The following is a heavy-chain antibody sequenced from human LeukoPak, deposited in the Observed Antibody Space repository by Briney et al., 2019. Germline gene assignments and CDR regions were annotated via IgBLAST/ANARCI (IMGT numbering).Heavy chain of an antibody. J-gene: IGHJ4*02. CDR3: AKGHYKGSGRWDYYFDL. V-gene: IGHV3-23*01. D-gene: IGHD3-10*01. Sequence: GGSLRPSCAASGFSLSYYGMSWVRQAPGKRLELVSSISASGERVYYADSVGGRTTIYRDNSNNTVYVQLKMLRAEDTGVYYCAKGHYKGSGRWDYYFDLWGRGTPVTVSS. CDR2: ISASGERV. CDR1: GFSLSYYG.